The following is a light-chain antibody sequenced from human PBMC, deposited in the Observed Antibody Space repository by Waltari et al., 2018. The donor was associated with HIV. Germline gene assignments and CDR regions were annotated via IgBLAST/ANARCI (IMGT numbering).Light chain of an antibody. CDR1: SSNIGSNF. Sequence: QSLLTQPPSASGTPGQRVTISCSGSSSNIGSNFLYWSQQLPGTAPKLLIYRNNQRPSGVPDRFSGSKSGTSASLAISGLRSEDEADFYCAAWDDSLSGKWVFGGGTKLTVL. J-gene: IGLJ3*02. CDR2: RNN. CDR3: AAWDDSLSGKWV. V-gene: IGLV1-47*01.